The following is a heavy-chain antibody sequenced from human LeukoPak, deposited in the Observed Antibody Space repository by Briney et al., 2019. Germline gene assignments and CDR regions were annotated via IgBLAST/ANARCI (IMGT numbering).Heavy chain of an antibody. CDR1: GFTLSSYA. D-gene: IGHD4/OR15-4a*01. V-gene: IGHV3-30-3*01. CDR2: ISYDGSNK. Sequence: GRPLRLSCAASGFTLSSYAVHWVRQAPGKGLEWVAVISYDGSNKYYADSVKGRFTISRDNSKNTLYLQMNSLRAEDTAVYYCARVRAARASSIPDCGQGTPVTVSS. J-gene: IGHJ4*01. CDR3: ARVRAARASSIPD.